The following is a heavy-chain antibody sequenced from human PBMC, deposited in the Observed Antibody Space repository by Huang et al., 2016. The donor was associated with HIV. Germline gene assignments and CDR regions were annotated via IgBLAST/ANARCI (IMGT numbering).Heavy chain of an antibody. Sequence: VQLVESGGGVVQPGRSLRLACAASGFSFSTYGVHWVRQAPGKGLEWVAVISYDGSNKYYAHSVKGRFTISRDTSENKVYLQMKSLRHEDTAVYYCAKDGADEEWDIDYWGQGTLVTVSS. V-gene: IGHV3-30*18. CDR2: ISYDGSNK. CDR3: AKDGADEEWDIDY. CDR1: GFSFSTYG. J-gene: IGHJ4*02. D-gene: IGHD1-26*01.